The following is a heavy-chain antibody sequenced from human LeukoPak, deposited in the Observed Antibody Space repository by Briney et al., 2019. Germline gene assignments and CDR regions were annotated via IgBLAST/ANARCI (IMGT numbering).Heavy chain of an antibody. D-gene: IGHD6-13*01. J-gene: IGHJ6*03. CDR1: GGTFSSYA. CDR2: IIPIFGTA. V-gene: IGHV1-69*01. CDR3: ARVQITDSSSRGIGVYYYYYMDV. Sequence: EASVKVSCKASGGTFSSYAISWVRQAPGQGLEWMGGIIPIFGTANYAQKFQGRVTITADESTSTAYMELSSLRSEDTAVYYCARVQITDSSSRGIGVYYYYYMDVWGKGTTVTVSS.